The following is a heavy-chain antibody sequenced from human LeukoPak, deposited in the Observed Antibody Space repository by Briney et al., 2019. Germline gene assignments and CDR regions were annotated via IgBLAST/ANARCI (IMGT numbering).Heavy chain of an antibody. V-gene: IGHV4-38-2*02. J-gene: IGHJ5*02. Sequence: SETLSLTCTVSGYSISSGYYWGWIRQPPGKGLEWIGSIYHSGSTYYNPSLKSRVTISVDTSKNQFSLKLSSVTAADTAAYYCARCIVATPLGWFDPWGQGTLVTVSS. CDR1: GYSISSGYY. CDR2: IYHSGST. D-gene: IGHD5-12*01. CDR3: ARCIVATPLGWFDP.